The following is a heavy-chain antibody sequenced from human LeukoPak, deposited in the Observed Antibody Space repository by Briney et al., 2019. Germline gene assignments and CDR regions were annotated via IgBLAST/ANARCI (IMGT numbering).Heavy chain of an antibody. V-gene: IGHV3-53*01. D-gene: IGHD3-9*01. J-gene: IGHJ4*02. CDR3: ASRPERYFDWMMFDY. Sequence: GGSLRLSCAASGFTVSSNYMSWVRQAPGKGLEWVSVIYSGGSTYYADSVKGRFTISRDNSKNTLYLQMNSLRAEDTAVYYCASRPERYFDWMMFDYWGQGTLVTVSS. CDR1: GFTVSSNY. CDR2: IYSGGST.